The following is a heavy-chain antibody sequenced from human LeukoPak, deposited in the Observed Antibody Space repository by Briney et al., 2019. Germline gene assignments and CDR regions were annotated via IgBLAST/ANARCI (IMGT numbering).Heavy chain of an antibody. D-gene: IGHD2-2*01. CDR1: DVSFSGYY. CDR3: ARRGDSPRSTADY. Sequence: PSETLSLTCAVYDVSFSGYYWSWIRQPPGKGLEWIGEINHSGSTNYNPSLKSRVTISVDTSENQFSLKLSSVTAADTAVYYCARRGDSPRSTADYWGQGTLVTVSS. CDR2: INHSGST. V-gene: IGHV4-34*01. J-gene: IGHJ4*02.